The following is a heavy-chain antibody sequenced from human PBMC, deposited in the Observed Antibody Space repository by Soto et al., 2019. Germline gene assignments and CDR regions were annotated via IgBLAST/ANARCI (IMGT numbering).Heavy chain of an antibody. J-gene: IGHJ4*02. D-gene: IGHD3-22*01. CDR3: ARMNYYDTRRYPLDD. V-gene: IGHV4-59*01. CDR2: IYFRGTT. CDR1: GGSISSYY. Sequence: SETLSLTCTVSGGSISSYYWSWIRQPPGKGLEWIGYIYFRGTTNYNPSLKSRVTMSADTSKNQFSLKLNSVTAADTAAYYCARMNYYDTRRYPLDDRGQRMSVTVSS.